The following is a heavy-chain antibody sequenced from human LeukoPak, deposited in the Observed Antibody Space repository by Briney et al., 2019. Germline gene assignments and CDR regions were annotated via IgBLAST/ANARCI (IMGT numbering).Heavy chain of an antibody. CDR3: ARLPSRYFEPHYYYGMDV. V-gene: IGHV5-51*01. Sequence: GESLKISCKGSGYSFTSYWIGWVRQMPGKGLEWMGIIYPGDSDTRYSPSFQGQVTISADKSISTAYLQWSSLKASDTAMYYCARLPSRYFEPHYYYGMDVWGQGTTVTVSS. CDR1: GYSFTSYW. J-gene: IGHJ6*02. CDR2: IYPGDSDT. D-gene: IGHD3-9*01.